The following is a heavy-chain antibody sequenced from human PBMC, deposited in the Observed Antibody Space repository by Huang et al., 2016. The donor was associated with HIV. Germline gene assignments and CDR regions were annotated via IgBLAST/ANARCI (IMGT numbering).Heavy chain of an antibody. J-gene: IGHJ4*02. CDR3: ARPLTGTTALGY. V-gene: IGHV4-39*01. CDR1: GSSISSSYY. CDR2: IYYSGNI. D-gene: IGHD1-20*01. Sequence: QLQLQESGPGLVKPSETLSLTCTVSGSSISSSYYWGWIRQPPGNGLELIGNIYYSGNISYNPSLKSRVTISVDTSKNHISLKVDSVTAADTAVYYCARPLTGTTALGYWGQGTLVTVSS.